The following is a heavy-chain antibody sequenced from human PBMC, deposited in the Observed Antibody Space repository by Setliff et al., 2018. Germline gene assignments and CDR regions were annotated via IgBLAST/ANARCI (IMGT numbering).Heavy chain of an antibody. D-gene: IGHD3-3*01. CDR2: FHTGGST. V-gene: IGHV4-61*09. J-gene: IGHJ3*02. Sequence: PSETLSLTCTVSGDSISSGSYYWTWIRQPAGKGLEWIGHFHTGGSTNYNPSLKSRVTISVDTSKNQFSLKLSSVTAADTAVYYCAISTIFGVVSPTPDAFDIWGQGTMVTVSS. CDR1: GDSISSGSYY. CDR3: AISTIFGVVSPTPDAFDI.